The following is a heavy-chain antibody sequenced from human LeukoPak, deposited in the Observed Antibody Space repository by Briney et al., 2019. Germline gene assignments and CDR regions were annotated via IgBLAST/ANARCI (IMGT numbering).Heavy chain of an antibody. V-gene: IGHV7-4-1*02. CDR2: INTNTGNP. CDR1: GYTFTSYA. D-gene: IGHD3-10*01. Sequence: ASVKVSCKASGYTFTSYAMNWVGQAPGQGLEWMGWINTNTGNPTYAQGFTGRFVFSLDTSVSTAYLQISSLKAEDTAVYYCARDLSPGGSGQPQHYWGQGTLVTVSS. J-gene: IGHJ4*02. CDR3: ARDLSPGGSGQPQHY.